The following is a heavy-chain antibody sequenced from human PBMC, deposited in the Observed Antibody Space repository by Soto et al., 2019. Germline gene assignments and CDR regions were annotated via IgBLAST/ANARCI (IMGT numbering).Heavy chain of an antibody. V-gene: IGHV1-24*01. Sequence: ASVKVSCKVSEYTLTELSMHWVRQAPGKGLEWMGGFDPEDGETIYAQKFQGRVTMTEDTSTDTAYMERSSLRSEDTAVYYCATDQRSSSLNYYYYGMDVWGQGTTVTVSS. CDR2: FDPEDGET. CDR3: ATDQRSSSLNYYYYGMDV. CDR1: EYTLTELS. D-gene: IGHD6-6*01. J-gene: IGHJ6*02.